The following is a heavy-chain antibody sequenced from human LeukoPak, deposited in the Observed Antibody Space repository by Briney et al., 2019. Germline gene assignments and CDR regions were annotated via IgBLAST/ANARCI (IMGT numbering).Heavy chain of an antibody. V-gene: IGHV3-23*01. Sequence: GGSLRLSCVASGFTFNNYAMCWVRQAPGKGLEWVSAIIRSGGAYYADSVEGRFTISRDNSKNTLYLQMNSLRAEDTAVYYCAKRGVTGYKEGFDYWGQGTLVTVSS. CDR2: IIRSGGA. D-gene: IGHD3-9*01. CDR3: AKRGVTGYKEGFDY. J-gene: IGHJ4*02. CDR1: GFTFNNYA.